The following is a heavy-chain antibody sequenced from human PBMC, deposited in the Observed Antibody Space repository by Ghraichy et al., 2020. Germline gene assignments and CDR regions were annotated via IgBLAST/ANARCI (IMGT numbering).Heavy chain of an antibody. Sequence: ASVKVSCKASGYTFTSYGISWVQQAPGQGLEWMGWISAYNGNTNYAQKLQGRVTMTTDTSTSTAYMELRSLRSDDTAVYYCARAIGFMTTVTYFDYWGQGTLVTVSS. J-gene: IGHJ4*02. D-gene: IGHD4-17*01. CDR2: ISAYNGNT. CDR3: ARAIGFMTTVTYFDY. CDR1: GYTFTSYG. V-gene: IGHV1-18*01.